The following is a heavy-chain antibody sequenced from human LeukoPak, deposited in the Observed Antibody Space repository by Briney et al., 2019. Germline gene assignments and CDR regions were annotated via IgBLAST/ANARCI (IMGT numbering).Heavy chain of an antibody. CDR3: ARPRYGSGSLDS. Sequence: KSSETLSLTCAVYGGSFSGHYWTWIRQPPGKGLEWIGEINHSGSTTYNPSLNSRVTIPVDTSKNQFSLRLSSVTAADTAVYYCARPRYGSGSLDSWGQGTLVTVSS. CDR1: GGSFSGHY. J-gene: IGHJ4*02. V-gene: IGHV4-34*01. D-gene: IGHD3-10*01. CDR2: INHSGST.